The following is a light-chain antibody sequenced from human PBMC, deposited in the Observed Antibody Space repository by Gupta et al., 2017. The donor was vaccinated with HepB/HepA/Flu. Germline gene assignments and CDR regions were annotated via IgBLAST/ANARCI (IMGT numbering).Light chain of an antibody. CDR2: KSS. J-gene: IGKJ1*01. CDR3: QQYNSYPWT. CDR1: QSISSW. Sequence: DIQLTQSPSTLSASVGDRLTITCRASQSISSWLAWYQQKPEKAPKRLIYKSSSLESGVPSRFSGSGSGTEFTLTISSLQPDDFATYYCQQYNSYPWTCGQGTKVEIK. V-gene: IGKV1-5*03.